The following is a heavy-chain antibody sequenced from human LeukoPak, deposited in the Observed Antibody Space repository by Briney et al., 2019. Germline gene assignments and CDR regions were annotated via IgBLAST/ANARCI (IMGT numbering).Heavy chain of an antibody. CDR2: ISSTGNIK. Sequence: SCKASGYTFTGYYMHWVRQAPGKGLEWVAVISSTGNIKNFADSVKGRFTISRDNSKNTLYLQMNTLRAEDTSFYYCAKDNSHWLFDYWGRGTLVTVSS. D-gene: IGHD1-1*01. CDR3: AKDNSHWLFDY. J-gene: IGHJ4*02. CDR1: GYTFTGYY. V-gene: IGHV3-30-3*02.